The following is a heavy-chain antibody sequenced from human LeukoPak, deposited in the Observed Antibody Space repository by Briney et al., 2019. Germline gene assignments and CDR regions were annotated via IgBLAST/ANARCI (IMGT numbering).Heavy chain of an antibody. CDR1: GYTFTSYG. CDR3: ARGYCSSTSCYTHYYYYGMDV. Sequence: GASVKVSCKASGYTFTSYGISWVRQAPGQGLEWMGWISAYNGNTNYAQKLQGRVTMTTDTSTSTAYMELRSLRSDDTAVYYCARGYCSSTSCYTHYYYYGMDVWGQGTTVTVSS. D-gene: IGHD2-2*02. V-gene: IGHV1-18*01. CDR2: ISAYNGNT. J-gene: IGHJ6*02.